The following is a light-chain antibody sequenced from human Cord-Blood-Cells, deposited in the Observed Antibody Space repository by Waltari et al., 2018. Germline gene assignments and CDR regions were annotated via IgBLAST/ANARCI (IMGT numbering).Light chain of an antibody. Sequence: SALTQPASVSGSPGQSITISCTGTSSDVGSYNLVSWYQQHPGKATKLMIYEGSKRPSAVSNRFSGSKSGNTASLTISGRQAEDEADYYCCSYAGSSTYVFGTGTKVTVL. J-gene: IGLJ1*01. V-gene: IGLV2-23*01. CDR1: SSDVGSYNL. CDR2: EGS. CDR3: CSYAGSSTYV.